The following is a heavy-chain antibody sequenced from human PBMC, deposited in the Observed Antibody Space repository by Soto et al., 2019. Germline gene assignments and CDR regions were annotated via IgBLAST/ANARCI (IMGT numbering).Heavy chain of an antibody. CDR1: GFTFSSYA. D-gene: IGHD6-13*01. J-gene: IGHJ6*02. CDR2: ISYDGSNK. CDR3: ARDQRAGYYYYYGMDV. Sequence: SLRLSCAASGFTFSSYAMHWVRQAPGKGLEWVAAISYDGSNKYYADSVKGRFTISRDNSKNTLYLQMNSLRAEDTAVYYCARDQRAGYYYYYGMDVWGQGTTVTVSS. V-gene: IGHV3-30-3*01.